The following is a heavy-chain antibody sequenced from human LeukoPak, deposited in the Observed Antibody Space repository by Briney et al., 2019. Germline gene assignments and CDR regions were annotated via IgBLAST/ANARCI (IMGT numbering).Heavy chain of an antibody. CDR1: GYTFSSYG. D-gene: IGHD1-7*01. CDR3: ARDQRDWKYAGYLDY. Sequence: ASVKVSCKASGYTFSSYGISWVRQAPGQGLEWMGWISTYNGNTNYAKNLQGRVTMTTDTSTSTAYMELRSLSSDDTAVYYCARDQRDWKYAGYLDYWGQGTLVTVSS. CDR2: ISTYNGNT. J-gene: IGHJ4*02. V-gene: IGHV1-18*01.